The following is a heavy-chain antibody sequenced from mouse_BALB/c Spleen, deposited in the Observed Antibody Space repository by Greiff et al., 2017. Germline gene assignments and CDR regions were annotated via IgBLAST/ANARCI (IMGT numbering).Heavy chain of an antibody. CDR3: ARGENLGGYYAMDY. V-gene: IGHV1-63*02. CDR2: IYPGGGYT. Sequence: QVQLQQSGAELVRPGTSVKISCKASGYTFTNYWLGWVKQRPGHGLEWIGDIYPGGGYTNYNEKFKGKATLTADTSSSTAYMQLSSLTSEDSAVYFCARGENLGGYYAMDYWGQGTSVTVSS. D-gene: IGHD3-1*01. J-gene: IGHJ4*01. CDR1: GYTFTNYW.